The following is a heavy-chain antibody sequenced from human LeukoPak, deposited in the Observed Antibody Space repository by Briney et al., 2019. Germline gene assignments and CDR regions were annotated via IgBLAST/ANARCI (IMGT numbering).Heavy chain of an antibody. Sequence: SETLSLTCTVSGGSISNYYWTWIRQPAGKGLEWIGRIYTSGSTNYNPSLKSRVTMSVDTSKNQFSLQLNSVTPEDTAVYYCARKSGGAFDYWGQGTLVTVSS. CDR2: IYTSGST. CDR1: GGSISNYY. V-gene: IGHV4-4*07. CDR3: ARKSGGAFDY. D-gene: IGHD3-16*01. J-gene: IGHJ4*02.